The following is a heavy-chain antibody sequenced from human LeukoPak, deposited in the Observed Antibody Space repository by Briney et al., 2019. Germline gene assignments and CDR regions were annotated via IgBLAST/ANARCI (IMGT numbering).Heavy chain of an antibody. Sequence: SETLSVTCTVSGGSISSYYWSSIRQPPGKGLEWIGYIYYSGSTKYNPSLKCRVTIPVDKSKNRISRKLSSVTAADKAVYYCARVPSENSSGWYAGGYYYGMDVWGQGTTVTVSS. CDR1: GGSISSYY. D-gene: IGHD6-19*01. CDR3: ARVPSENSSGWYAGGYYYGMDV. CDR2: IYYSGST. J-gene: IGHJ6*02. V-gene: IGHV4-59*01.